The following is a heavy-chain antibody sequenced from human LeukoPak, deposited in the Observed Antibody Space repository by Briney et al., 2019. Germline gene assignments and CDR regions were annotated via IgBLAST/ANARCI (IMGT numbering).Heavy chain of an antibody. J-gene: IGHJ6*02. CDR3: ARDRRYCSTTSCYAWPYFYGMDV. Sequence: LGRSLRLSCAASGYSFINYGIHWVRQAPGRGLEWLAVISHDDTNKYYADSVRGRFTISRDRSKNTLFLQMNSLRAEDTAVYYCARDRRYCSTTSCYAWPYFYGMDVWGQGTTVTVSS. V-gene: IGHV3-30*03. CDR2: ISHDDTNK. D-gene: IGHD2-2*01. CDR1: GYSFINYG.